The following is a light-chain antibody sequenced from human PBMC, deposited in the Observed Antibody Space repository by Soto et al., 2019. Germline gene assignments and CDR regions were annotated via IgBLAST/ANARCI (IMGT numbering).Light chain of an antibody. Sequence: QSVLTQPPSVSGAPGQRVTISCTGSSSNIGAGYGVHWYQQLPGTAPKLLIYGNSNRPSGVPDRFSGSKSGTSASLAITGLQAEDHADYYCQSSDSSLSGLWVFGGGTKLTVL. CDR2: GNS. CDR3: QSSDSSLSGLWV. CDR1: SSNIGAGYG. V-gene: IGLV1-40*01. J-gene: IGLJ3*02.